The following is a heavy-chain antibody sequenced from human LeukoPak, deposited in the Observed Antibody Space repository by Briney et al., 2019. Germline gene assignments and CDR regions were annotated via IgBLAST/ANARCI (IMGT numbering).Heavy chain of an antibody. CDR2: INSDGSWT. CDR1: GFTFSSYG. D-gene: IGHD2/OR15-2a*01. V-gene: IGHV3-74*01. J-gene: IGHJ4*02. Sequence: GGSLRLSCAASGFTFSSYGMHWVRQAPGKGLVWVSHINSDGSWTSYADSVKGRFTISKDNAKNTVYLQMNSLRAEDTAVYYCVSFYETYWGRGTLVTVSS. CDR3: VSFYETY.